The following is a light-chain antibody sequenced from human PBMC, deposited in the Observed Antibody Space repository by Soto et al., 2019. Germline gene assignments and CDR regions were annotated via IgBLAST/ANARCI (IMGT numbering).Light chain of an antibody. CDR3: CSYAGTYAWV. CDR2: DVS. CDR1: SSDVGGYNY. Sequence: QSVLTQPRSVSGSPGQSVTISCTGTSSDVGGYNYVSWYQQHPGKAPKLMIYDVSQRPSGVPNRFSGSKSDNTASLTSSGLQAQDEADYYCCSYAGTYAWVFGGVTKLTVL. J-gene: IGLJ3*02. V-gene: IGLV2-11*01.